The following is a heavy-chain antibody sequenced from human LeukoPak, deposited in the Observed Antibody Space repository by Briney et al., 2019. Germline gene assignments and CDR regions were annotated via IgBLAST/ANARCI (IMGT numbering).Heavy chain of an antibody. CDR3: VRYSDRSGIPDY. CDR1: GDTFIIYG. V-gene: IGHV1-18*01. J-gene: IGHJ4*02. CDR2: ISGYNGKT. Sequence: ASVKVSCKASGDTFIIYGFSWVRQAPGQGLEWMGWISGYNGKTNYAQRFQGRITMTTDTSTSTAYMGLRSLRSNDTAMYYCVRYSDRSGIPDYWGQGTLVIVSS. D-gene: IGHD3-22*01.